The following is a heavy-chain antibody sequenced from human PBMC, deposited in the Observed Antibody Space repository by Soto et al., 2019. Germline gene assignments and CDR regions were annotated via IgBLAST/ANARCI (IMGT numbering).Heavy chain of an antibody. CDR1: GFAFSSYT. CDR3: AILGFCSGSSCNYYSYYDGMYV. V-gene: IGHV3-48*02. Sequence: EVQLVESGGGLVQPGGSLRLSCSASGFAFSSYTMNWVRQAPGWGLEWVSFISVRGTTTYYADSVKGRFTISRDNAKKSLYLQVNRLRDEDTATYYCAILGFCSGSSCNYYSYYDGMYVWCHGNTVTVSS. J-gene: IGHJ6*02. D-gene: IGHD2-15*01. CDR2: ISVRGTTT.